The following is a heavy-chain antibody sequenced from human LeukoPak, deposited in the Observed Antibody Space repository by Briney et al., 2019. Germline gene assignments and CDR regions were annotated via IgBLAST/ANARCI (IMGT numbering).Heavy chain of an antibody. CDR3: ARDSGYCGSTSCYDFDY. D-gene: IGHD2-2*01. CDR2: IYYSGST. J-gene: IGHJ4*02. CDR1: GGSISSSSYY. Sequence: SETLSLTCTVSGGSISSSSYYWGWIRQPPGKGLEWIGSIYYSGSTYYNPSLKSRVTISVDTSKNQFSLKLSSVTAADTAVYYCARDSGYCGSTSCYDFDYWGQGTLVTVSS. V-gene: IGHV4-39*07.